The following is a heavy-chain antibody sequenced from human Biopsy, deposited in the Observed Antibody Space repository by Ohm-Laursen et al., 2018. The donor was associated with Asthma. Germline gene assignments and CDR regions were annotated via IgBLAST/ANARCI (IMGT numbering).Heavy chain of an antibody. CDR1: GFTFGDYW. Sequence: LRLSCAASGFTFGDYWMSWVRQVPGKGLGWVANIKHDGTEKNHVDSLKGRFTISRDNAKNSLYLQMNSLRAEDTAVYYCAITFHFWSPYHAEHFQLWGQGTLVTVPS. V-gene: IGHV3-7*01. D-gene: IGHD3-3*02. J-gene: IGHJ1*01. CDR3: AITFHFWSPYHAEHFQL. CDR2: IKHDGTEK.